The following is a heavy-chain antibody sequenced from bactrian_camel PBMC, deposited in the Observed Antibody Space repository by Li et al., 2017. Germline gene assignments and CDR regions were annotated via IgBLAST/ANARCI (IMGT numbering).Heavy chain of an antibody. D-gene: IGHD2*01. J-gene: IGHJ4*01. CDR1: GFTFSNYV. CDR3: AAGAATKMTIYEYNY. CDR2: INSGSGGT. V-gene: IGHV3S40*01. Sequence: VQLVESGGGLVQAGGSMRLSCAASGFTFSNYVMSWVRLTPGKGLEWNSGINSGSGGTSYADSVKGRFTISRDNAKNMVFLQMNSLKSEDTAMYYCAAGAATKMTIYEYNYWGQGTQVTVS.